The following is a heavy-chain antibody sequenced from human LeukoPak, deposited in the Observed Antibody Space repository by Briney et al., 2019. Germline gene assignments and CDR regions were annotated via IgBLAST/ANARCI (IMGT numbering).Heavy chain of an antibody. CDR3: TSRRGPFDY. D-gene: IGHD3-10*01. J-gene: IGHJ4*02. V-gene: IGHV3-49*04. CDR1: GFTFGDYA. CDR2: IRSKAYGGTT. Sequence: GGSLRLSCTASGFTFGDYAMSWVRQAPGKGLEWVGFIRSKAYGGTTEYAASVKGRFTISRDDSKSIAYLQMNSLKTEDTAVYYCTSRRGPFDYWGQGTLVTVSS.